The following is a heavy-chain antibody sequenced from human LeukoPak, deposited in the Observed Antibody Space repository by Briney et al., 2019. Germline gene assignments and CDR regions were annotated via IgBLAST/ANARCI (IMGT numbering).Heavy chain of an antibody. J-gene: IGHJ3*02. CDR3: ARDAYNHAFDI. V-gene: IGHV1-18*01. CDR1: GYTFTSYG. Sequence: ASVKVSCKASGYTFTSYGVNWVRQAPGQGLEWMGWISAYNGHTNYAQKLQGRVTMTTDTSTSTAYMELRSLRSDDTAVYYCARDAYNHAFDIWGQGTMVTVSS. D-gene: IGHD1-14*01. CDR2: ISAYNGHT.